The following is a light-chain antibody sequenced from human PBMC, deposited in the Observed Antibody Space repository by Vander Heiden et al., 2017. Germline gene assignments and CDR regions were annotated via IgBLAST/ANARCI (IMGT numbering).Light chain of an antibody. Sequence: QSLPTQPPPASGTHGQRATISCSRTTSNIGVNTVNWYYQLPGTAPKLLISSNNHRPSGVPDRFSGSKSGTSASLAVSGLQSEDEAHYFCAAWDDNLKHWVFGGGTKLTVL. CDR3: AAWDDNLKHWV. V-gene: IGLV1-44*01. J-gene: IGLJ3*02. CDR2: SNN. CDR1: TSNIGVNT.